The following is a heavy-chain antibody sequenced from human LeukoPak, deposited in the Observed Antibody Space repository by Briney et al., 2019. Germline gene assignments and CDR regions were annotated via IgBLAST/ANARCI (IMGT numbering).Heavy chain of an antibody. V-gene: IGHV3-30-3*01. J-gene: IGHJ4*02. D-gene: IGHD3-22*01. CDR1: GFTFSSYA. CDR3: ARDVRYYYDSSGPLKY. Sequence: GRSLRLSCAASGFTFSSYAMHWVRQAPGKGLEWVAVISYDGSNKYYADSVKGRFTISRDNSKNTLYLQMNSLRAEDTAVYYCARDVRYYYDSSGPLKYWGQGTLVTVSS. CDR2: ISYDGSNK.